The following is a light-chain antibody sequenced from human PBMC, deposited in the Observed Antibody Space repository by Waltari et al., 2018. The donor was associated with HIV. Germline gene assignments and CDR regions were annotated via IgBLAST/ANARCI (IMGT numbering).Light chain of an antibody. Sequence: DELTQPHSAPVSPGQTARITCPGEKLGDKLVCWYQQKPGQSPVLVTYEDNKRPSGSPERFSGSNSGNTAALTISGTQAMDEADYYCQAWDRYSRVVIGGGTKLTVL. V-gene: IGLV3-1*01. CDR1: KLGDKL. J-gene: IGLJ3*02. CDR3: QAWDRYSRVV. CDR2: EDN.